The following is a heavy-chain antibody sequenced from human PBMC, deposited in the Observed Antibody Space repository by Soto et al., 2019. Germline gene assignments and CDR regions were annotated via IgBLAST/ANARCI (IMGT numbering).Heavy chain of an antibody. CDR2: ISAYNGNT. D-gene: IGHD1-26*01. CDR1: GYTFTSYG. V-gene: IGHV1-18*01. J-gene: IGHJ6*02. CDR3: ARISGSYRAYYYYGMDV. Sequence: ASVKVSCKASGYTFTSYGISWVRQAPGQGLEWMGWISAYNGNTNYAQKLQGRVTMTTDTSTSTAYMELRSLRSDDTAVYYCARISGSYRAYYYYGMDVWGQGTTVTVSS.